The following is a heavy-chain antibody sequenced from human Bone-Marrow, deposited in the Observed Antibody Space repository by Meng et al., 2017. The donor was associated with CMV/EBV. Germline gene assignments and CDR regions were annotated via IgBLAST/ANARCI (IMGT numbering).Heavy chain of an antibody. V-gene: IGHV4-34*10. CDR3: ARDTEYCSSTSCLNWFDP. D-gene: IGHD2-2*01. CDR1: GGSFSGHY. Sequence: GSLRLSCAVYGGSFSGHYWSWIRQPPGMGLEWIGEINHAGNTNYNPSLKSRVTVSVDTSKNQFSLKLSSVTAADTAVYYCARDTEYCSSTSCLNWFDPWGQGTLVTVSS. CDR2: INHAGNT. J-gene: IGHJ5*02.